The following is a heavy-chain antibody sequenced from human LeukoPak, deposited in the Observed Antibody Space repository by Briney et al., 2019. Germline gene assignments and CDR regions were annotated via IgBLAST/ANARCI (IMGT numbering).Heavy chain of an antibody. J-gene: IGHJ6*03. D-gene: IGHD4-11*01. CDR1: GFTFSSYG. V-gene: IGHV3-33*01. CDR2: IWYDGSNK. CDR3: AREVSWTTVTTRHYFYYYMDV. Sequence: GGSLRLSCAASGFTFSSYGMHWVRQAPGKGLEWVAVIWYDGSNKYYADSVKGRFTISRDNSKNTLYLQMNSLRAEDTAVYYCAREVSWTTVTTRHYFYYYMDVWGKGTTVTVSS.